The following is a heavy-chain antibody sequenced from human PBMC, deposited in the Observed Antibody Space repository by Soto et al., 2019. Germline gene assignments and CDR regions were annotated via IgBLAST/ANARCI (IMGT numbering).Heavy chain of an antibody. CDR3: AKAKNDYNWDNRPPFDY. D-gene: IGHD1-20*01. Sequence: PGGSLRLSCEASGSTLRNYAMTWVRQAPGKGLEWVSLISANDVGTYYAESVKTRFTISTDQSRNTVYLQMDSLRADDTAIYYCAKAKNDYNWDNRPPFDYWGREPWSPSPQ. CDR1: GSTLRNYA. J-gene: IGHJ4*02. V-gene: IGHV3-23*01. CDR2: ISANDVGT.